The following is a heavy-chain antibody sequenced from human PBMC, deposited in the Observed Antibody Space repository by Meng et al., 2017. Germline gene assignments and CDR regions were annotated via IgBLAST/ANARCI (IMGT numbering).Heavy chain of an antibody. CDR1: CWSVTGYN. V-gene: IGHV4-34*01. Sequence: LQQWGAGHFEPYGNQPPACAVFCWSVTGYNWSWNRQHPVKGSEWIGEINNSGSTTYNPSPKSRVTISVDTSMTLFSLKLSSVTAADTAVYYCARRGQTSWDGPGKREVFDYWGQGTLVTVSS. CDR2: INNSGST. J-gene: IGHJ4*02. CDR3: ARRGQTSWDGPGKREVFDY. D-gene: IGHD1-26*01.